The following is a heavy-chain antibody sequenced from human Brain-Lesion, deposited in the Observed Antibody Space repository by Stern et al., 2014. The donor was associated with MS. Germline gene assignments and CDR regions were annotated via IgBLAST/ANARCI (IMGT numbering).Heavy chain of an antibody. D-gene: IGHD2-2*01. CDR2: INPYSGNT. J-gene: IGHJ4*02. CDR1: GYTFSSYD. CDR3: ARAVRNQLLSEY. V-gene: IGHV1-8*01. Sequence: QDQLVQSGAEVKKPGASVKVSCKASGYTFSSYDISWVRQASGHGLEWMGWINPYSGNTGSAQKFKGRASMPSDPSISTVYMELTSLTSDDTAVYFCARAVRNQLLSEYWGQGTLVPVSS.